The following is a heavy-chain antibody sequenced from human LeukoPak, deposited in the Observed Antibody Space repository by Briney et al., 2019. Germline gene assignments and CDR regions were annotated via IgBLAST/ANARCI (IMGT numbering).Heavy chain of an antibody. J-gene: IGHJ4*02. CDR2: INLIGGLT. Sequence: ASVTVSCKAYGYTFTSYYIHWLRQAPGQGPQWMGMINLIGGLTHYAPKFQGRVTMTRDTSTSTVYMELSSLGSEDTAVYYCARQQGIQYLNFDYWGQGALVTVSS. V-gene: IGHV1-46*01. CDR3: ARQQGIQYLNFDY. D-gene: IGHD5-24*01. CDR1: GYTFTSYY.